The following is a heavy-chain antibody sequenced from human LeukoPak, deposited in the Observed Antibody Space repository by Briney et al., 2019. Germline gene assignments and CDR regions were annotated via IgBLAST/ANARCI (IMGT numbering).Heavy chain of an antibody. V-gene: IGHV3-30*02. Sequence: GGSLRLSCAASGFTFSNYGMHWVRQAPGKGLDWVAFIPYDGSNKFYADSVKGRFTISRDNSKNTLYLQMNSLKTEDTAVYYCTRNLGIAAALRGCWGQGTLVTVSS. D-gene: IGHD6-13*01. CDR1: GFTFSNYG. CDR2: IPYDGSNK. CDR3: TRNLGIAAALRGC. J-gene: IGHJ4*02.